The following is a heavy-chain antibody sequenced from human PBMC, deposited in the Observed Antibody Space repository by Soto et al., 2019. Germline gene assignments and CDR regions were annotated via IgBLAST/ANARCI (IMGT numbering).Heavy chain of an antibody. V-gene: IGHV3-33*01. J-gene: IGHJ1*01. CDR1: GFTFSSYG. CDR2: IWYDGSNK. CDR3: ARDPEQWLVSEYFQH. D-gene: IGHD6-19*01. Sequence: QVQLVESGGGVVQPGRSLRLSCAASGFTFSSYGMHWVRQAPGKGLEWVAVIWYDGSNKYYADSVKGRFTISRDNSKNTLYLQMNSLRAEDTAVYYCARDPEQWLVSEYFQHWGQGTLVTVSS.